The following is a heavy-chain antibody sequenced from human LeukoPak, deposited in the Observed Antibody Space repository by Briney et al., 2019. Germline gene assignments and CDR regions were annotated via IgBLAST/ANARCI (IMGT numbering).Heavy chain of an antibody. Sequence: VASVKFSCKVSGYTLTELSMHWVRQAPGKGLEWMGGFDPEDGETIYAQKFQGRVTMTEDTSTDTAYMELSSLRFEDTAVYYCATGHDLGAENDYWGQGTLVTVSS. J-gene: IGHJ4*02. CDR2: FDPEDGET. V-gene: IGHV1-24*01. CDR1: GYTLTELS. D-gene: IGHD1-26*01. CDR3: ATGHDLGAENDY.